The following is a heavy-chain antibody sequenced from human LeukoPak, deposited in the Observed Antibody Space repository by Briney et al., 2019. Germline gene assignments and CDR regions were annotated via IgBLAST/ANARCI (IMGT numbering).Heavy chain of an antibody. CDR3: AKSWYPRALNNYYDPT. D-gene: IGHD3-22*01. Sequence: PGGSLRLSCAASGFTFSSYAMSWVRQAPGKGLEWVSAISGSGGSTYYADSVKGRFTISRDNSKNTLYLQMNSLRAEDTAVYYCAKSWYPRALNNYYDPTWGQGTLVTVSS. V-gene: IGHV3-23*01. CDR1: GFTFSSYA. CDR2: ISGSGGST. J-gene: IGHJ5*02.